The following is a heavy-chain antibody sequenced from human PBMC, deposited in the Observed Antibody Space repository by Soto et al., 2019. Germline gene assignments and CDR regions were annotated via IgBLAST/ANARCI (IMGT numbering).Heavy chain of an antibody. CDR2: IYYSGST. Sequence: PSETLSLTCTVSGGSVTSGSYYWSWIRQPPGKGLEWIGYIYYSGSTNYNPSLKSRVAISVEMSTIQFSLKLSSVTAADTAVYYCARGSLGGYYGAFDVWGQGTAVTV. CDR3: ARGSLGGYYGAFDV. D-gene: IGHD3-10*01. J-gene: IGHJ3*01. CDR1: GGSVTSGSYY. V-gene: IGHV4-61*01.